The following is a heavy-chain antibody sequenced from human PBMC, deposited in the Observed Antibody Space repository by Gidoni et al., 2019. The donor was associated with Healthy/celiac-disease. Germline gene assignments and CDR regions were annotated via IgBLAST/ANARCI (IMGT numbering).Heavy chain of an antibody. D-gene: IGHD6-19*01. CDR1: GGPISSSSYY. CDR3: AREHNGIVVGDY. J-gene: IGHJ4*02. CDR2: IYYSGST. Sequence: QLQLQESVPGLVKPSETLSRTCTVSGGPISSSSYYWGWFRQPPGKGLEWIGSIYYSGSTYYNPSLKSRVTISVDTSKNQFSRKLSSVTAADTAVYYCAREHNGIVVGDYWGQGTLVTVSS. V-gene: IGHV4-39*07.